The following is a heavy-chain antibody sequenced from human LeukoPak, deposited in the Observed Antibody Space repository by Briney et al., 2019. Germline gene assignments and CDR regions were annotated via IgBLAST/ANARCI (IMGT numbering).Heavy chain of an antibody. CDR2: INPNSGGT. CDR1: GYTFTGYY. J-gene: IGHJ5*02. V-gene: IGHV1-2*02. Sequence: ASVKVSCKASGYTFTGYYMHWVRQAPGQGLEWMGWINPNSGGTNYAQKFQGRVTMTRDTSISTAYMELSRLRSDDTAVYYCARCRHYYDSSGYYYGWFDPWGQGTLVTVSS. D-gene: IGHD3-22*01. CDR3: ARCRHYYDSSGYYYGWFDP.